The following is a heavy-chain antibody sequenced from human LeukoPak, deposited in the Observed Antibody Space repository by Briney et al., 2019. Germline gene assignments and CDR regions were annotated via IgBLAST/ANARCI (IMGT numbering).Heavy chain of an antibody. J-gene: IGHJ4*02. D-gene: IGHD3-10*01. CDR3: AKDRVLLWFGEEFDY. CDR1: GFTFSSYS. CDR2: ISSSSSYI. V-gene: IGHV3-21*01. Sequence: GGSLRLSCAASGFTFSSYSMNWVRQAPGKGLEWVSSISSSSSYIYYADSVKGRFTISRDNAKNSLYLQMNSLRAEDTAVYYCAKDRVLLWFGEEFDYWGQGTLVTVSS.